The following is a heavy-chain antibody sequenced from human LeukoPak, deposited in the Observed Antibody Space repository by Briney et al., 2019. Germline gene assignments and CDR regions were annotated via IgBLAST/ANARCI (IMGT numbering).Heavy chain of an antibody. CDR1: GIIVSNNY. Sequence: GGSLRLSCAASGIIVSNNYMSWVRQAPGKGLEWVSSISRGGSSIYYADSVKGRFTISRDNAKNSLDLQMNSLRAEDTAVYYCARDQYLDYWGQGTLVTVSS. CDR3: ARDQYLDY. V-gene: IGHV3-11*01. J-gene: IGHJ4*02. CDR2: ISRGGSSI.